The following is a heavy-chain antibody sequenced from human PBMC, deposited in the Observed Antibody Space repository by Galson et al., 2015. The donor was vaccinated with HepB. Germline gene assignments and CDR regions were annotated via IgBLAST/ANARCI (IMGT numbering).Heavy chain of an antibody. Sequence: SVKVSCKASGYTFTGYYMHWVRQAPGQGLEWMGWINPNSGGANCAQKFQGRVTMTRDTSITTAYMKLSRLTSDDTAMFYCARGYGGNDYDAFDIWGQGTMVTVSS. CDR3: ARGYGGNDYDAFDI. V-gene: IGHV1-2*02. CDR2: INPNSGGA. J-gene: IGHJ3*02. CDR1: GYTFTGYY. D-gene: IGHD4-23*01.